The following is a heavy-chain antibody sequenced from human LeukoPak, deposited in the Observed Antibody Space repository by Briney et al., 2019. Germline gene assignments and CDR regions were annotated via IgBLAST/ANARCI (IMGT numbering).Heavy chain of an antibody. J-gene: IGHJ6*04. CDR1: GGSFSGYY. CDR3: ARGRDSTTLLRYGMDV. V-gene: IGHV4-34*01. CDR2: INHSGST. D-gene: IGHD2/OR15-2a*01. Sequence: PSETRSLTCAVYGGSFSGYYWSWIRQPPGKGLEWIGEINHSGSTNYNPSLKSRVTISVDTSKNQFSLKLSSVTAADTAVYYCARGRDSTTLLRYGMDVWGKGTTVTVSS.